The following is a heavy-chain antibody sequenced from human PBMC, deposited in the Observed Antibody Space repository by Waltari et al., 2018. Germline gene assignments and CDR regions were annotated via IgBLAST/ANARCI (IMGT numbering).Heavy chain of an antibody. Sequence: QVQLQQWGAGLLKPSETLSLTCAVYGGSFSGYYWSWIRQPPGKGLEWIGEINHSGSTNYNPYLKSRVTISVDTSKNQFSLKLSSVTAADTAVYYCARRGSRNYYYYYMDVWGKGTTVTVSS. D-gene: IGHD2-15*01. J-gene: IGHJ6*03. V-gene: IGHV4-34*01. CDR1: GGSFSGYY. CDR3: ARRGSRNYYYYYMDV. CDR2: INHSGST.